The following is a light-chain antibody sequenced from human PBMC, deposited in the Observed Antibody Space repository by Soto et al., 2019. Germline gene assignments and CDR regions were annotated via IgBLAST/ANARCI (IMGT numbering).Light chain of an antibody. CDR2: ESS. Sequence: EIVMTQSPATVSVSPGEGATLSCRASQTVSSNLAWSQQKPGQDPRLLIYESSTRATGIPARFSGRGSGTEFALPISSLQPEDFAVYYCQQYKNWPQITFGQGTRLEIK. CDR3: QQYKNWPQIT. J-gene: IGKJ5*01. V-gene: IGKV3-15*01. CDR1: QTVSSN.